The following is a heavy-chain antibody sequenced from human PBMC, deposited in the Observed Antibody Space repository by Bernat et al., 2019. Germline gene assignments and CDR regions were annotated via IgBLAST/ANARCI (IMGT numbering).Heavy chain of an antibody. CDR3: AKGGGTSGYEFDS. V-gene: IGHV3-66*01. D-gene: IGHD3-22*01. J-gene: IGHJ4*02. CDR2: LYTGGTA. CDR1: GIIVSNYF. Sequence: VQLVESGGGVVQPGRSLRLSCAASGIIVSNYFMTWVRQAPGKGLECISILYTGGTAYYADSVKGRFIISRDISRNTLYLQMSSLRSEDTAVYYCAKGGGTSGYEFDSWGQGTLVTVSS.